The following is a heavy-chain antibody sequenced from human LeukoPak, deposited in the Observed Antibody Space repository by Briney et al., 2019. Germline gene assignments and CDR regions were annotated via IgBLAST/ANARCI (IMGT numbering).Heavy chain of an antibody. J-gene: IGHJ6*03. D-gene: IGHD5-18*01. Sequence: GGSLSLSCAASGFNFDDYAMNWVRQVPGRGLEWVSGINWNGRITEYADSVKDRFTISRQNTKNSLYLYMNNLGGEDTALNFCARGSVQLWLRDTYYYMDVWGKGTTVTVSS. CDR2: INWNGRIT. V-gene: IGHV3-20*04. CDR1: GFNFDDYA. CDR3: ARGSVQLWLRDTYYYMDV.